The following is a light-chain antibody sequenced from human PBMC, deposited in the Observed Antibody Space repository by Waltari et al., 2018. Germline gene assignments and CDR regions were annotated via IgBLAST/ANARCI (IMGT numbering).Light chain of an antibody. CDR3: LSYDNRLTGWV. CDR2: ANN. J-gene: IGLJ3*02. CDR1: SSNIGARSG. V-gene: IGLV1-40*01. Sequence: QSVLSQPPSVSGAPGQRVTISCAGSSSNIGARSGFHWYQHLPGTAPKLLIYANNNRPSGVPARFSGSKSGTSASLAITGLQAEDEADYYCLSYDNRLTGWVFGGGTKVTVL.